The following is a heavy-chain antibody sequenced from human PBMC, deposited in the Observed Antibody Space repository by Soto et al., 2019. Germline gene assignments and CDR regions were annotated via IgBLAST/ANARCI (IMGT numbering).Heavy chain of an antibody. D-gene: IGHD6-19*01. V-gene: IGHV3-33*01. J-gene: IGHJ6*02. CDR3: ARDSEIAVARQNQFYYYYGMDV. CDR1: GFAFSSYG. Sequence: QVQLVESGGGVVQPGRSLRLSCAASGFAFSSYGMHWVRQAPGKGLEWVAVIWYDGSNKYYVDSVKGRFAISRDNSMNPMYIHMSGLRAEDTAVYYCARDSEIAVARQNQFYYYYGMDVWGQGTTVAVSS. CDR2: IWYDGSNK.